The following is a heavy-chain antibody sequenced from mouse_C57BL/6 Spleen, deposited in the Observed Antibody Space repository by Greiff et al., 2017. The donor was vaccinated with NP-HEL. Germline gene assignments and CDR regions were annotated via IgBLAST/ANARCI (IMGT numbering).Heavy chain of an antibody. CDR3: ARTVVEGYYFDY. CDR1: GFTFSSYA. Sequence: EVHLVESGGGLVKPGGSLKLSCAASGFTFSSYAMSWVRQTPEKRLEWVATISDGGSYTYYPDNVKGRFTISRDNAKNNLYLQMSHLKSEDTAMYYCARTVVEGYYFDYWGQGTTLTVSS. CDR2: ISDGGSYT. V-gene: IGHV5-4*01. J-gene: IGHJ2*01. D-gene: IGHD1-1*01.